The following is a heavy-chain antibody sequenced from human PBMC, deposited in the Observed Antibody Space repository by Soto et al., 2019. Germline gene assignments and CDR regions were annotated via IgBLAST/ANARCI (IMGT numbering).Heavy chain of an antibody. CDR1: GYNFNQYY. V-gene: IGHV1-46*02. J-gene: IGHJ4*02. CDR3: ARGPEDSDVPRWDY. D-gene: IGHD1-26*01. CDR2: INLRGGTT. Sequence: QVQLMQSGAEVRKPGASVRLSCETSGYNFNQYYIHWVRQAPGQGLEWMGIINLRGGTTEYAHKFRGRVTVTGDTSTKTAYMELRSLRSEDTAMYFCARGPEDSDVPRWDYWGQGTLVIVSS.